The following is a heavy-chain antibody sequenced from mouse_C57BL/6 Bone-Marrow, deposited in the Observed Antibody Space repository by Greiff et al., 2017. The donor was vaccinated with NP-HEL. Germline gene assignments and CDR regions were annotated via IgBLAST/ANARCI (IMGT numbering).Heavy chain of an antibody. CDR1: GYTFTSYW. D-gene: IGHD1-1*01. CDR3: ASTVVAPYWYFDV. Sequence: VQLQQPGAELVRPGTSVKLSCKASGYTFTSYWMHWVKQRPGQGLEWIGVIDPSDSYTNYNQKFKGKATLTVDTSSSTAYMQLSSLTSEDSAAYYCASTVVAPYWYFDVWGTGTTVTVSS. V-gene: IGHV1-59*01. CDR2: IDPSDSYT. J-gene: IGHJ1*03.